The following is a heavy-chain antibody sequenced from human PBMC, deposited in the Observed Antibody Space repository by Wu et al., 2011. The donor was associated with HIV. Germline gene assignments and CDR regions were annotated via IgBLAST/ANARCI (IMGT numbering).Heavy chain of an antibody. CDR3: ARDPWGYYDSSGYYPQYFQH. D-gene: IGHD3-22*01. Sequence: QVQLVQSGAEVKKPGSSVKVSCKASGGTFTSYAVSWVRLTPGQGLEWMGRIIPMFDTANYAQNFQSRLTITADKSTTTAYMELSSLRSEDTAVYYCARDPWGYYDSSGYYPQYFQHWGQGTLVTVSS. CDR2: IIPMFDTA. V-gene: IGHV1-69*14. J-gene: IGHJ1*01. CDR1: GGTFTSYA.